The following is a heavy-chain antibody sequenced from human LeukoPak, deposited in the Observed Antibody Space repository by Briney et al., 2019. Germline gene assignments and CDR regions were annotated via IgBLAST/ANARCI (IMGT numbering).Heavy chain of an antibody. V-gene: IGHV1-18*01. D-gene: IGHD2-21*02. CDR3: ARSRLLLDY. J-gene: IGHJ4*02. Sequence: ASVRVSCKASGYTLTSYGISWVRQAPGQGLEWMGWISAYNGNTNYAQKLQGRVTVTTDTSTSTAYMELRSLRSEDTAVYYCARSRLLLDYWGQGTLVTVSS. CDR1: GYTLTSYG. CDR2: ISAYNGNT.